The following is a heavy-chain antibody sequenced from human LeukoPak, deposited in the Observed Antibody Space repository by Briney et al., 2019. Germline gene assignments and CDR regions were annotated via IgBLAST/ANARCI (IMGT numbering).Heavy chain of an antibody. J-gene: IGHJ4*02. CDR3: ARAVGPTTYWGFDY. Sequence: SETLSLTCAVFGGSFDGYYWTWIRQSPGTGLEWIGEIVYSGSTNYNPSLKSRVTLSVDTSKNQFSLKLSSVTAADTAVYYCARAVGPTTYWGFDYWGRGTLVTVSS. D-gene: IGHD1-26*01. CDR2: IVYSGST. V-gene: IGHV4-34*12. CDR1: GGSFDGYY.